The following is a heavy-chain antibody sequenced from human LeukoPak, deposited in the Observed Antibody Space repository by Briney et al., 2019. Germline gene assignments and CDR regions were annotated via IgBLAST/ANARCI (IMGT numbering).Heavy chain of an antibody. CDR2: VGSDDNYK. D-gene: IGHD2-15*01. J-gene: IGHJ6*03. CDR1: GFTFSTYG. Sequence: GGSLRLSCAASSGFTFSTYGMNWVRQAPGKGLEWVSFVGSDDNYKYYADSLKGRFTISRDNAWSSVYLQMSSLRAEDTAVYYCVGIEKGYYNMDVWGKGTPVTVSS. CDR3: VGIEKGYYNMDV. V-gene: IGHV3-21*01.